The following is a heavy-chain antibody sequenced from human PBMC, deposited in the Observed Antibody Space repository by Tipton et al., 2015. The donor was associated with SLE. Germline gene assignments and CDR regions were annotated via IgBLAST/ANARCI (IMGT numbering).Heavy chain of an antibody. V-gene: IGHV4-39*07. Sequence: TLSLTCTVSGGSISSSSYYWSWIRQPPGKGLEWIGEINHSGSTNYNPSLKSRVTISVDTSKNQFSLKLSSVTAADTAVYYCARSSGYSSSWYKAFDIWGQGTMVTVSS. CDR3: ARSSGYSSSWYKAFDI. CDR1: GGSISSSSYY. CDR2: INHSGST. J-gene: IGHJ3*02. D-gene: IGHD6-13*01.